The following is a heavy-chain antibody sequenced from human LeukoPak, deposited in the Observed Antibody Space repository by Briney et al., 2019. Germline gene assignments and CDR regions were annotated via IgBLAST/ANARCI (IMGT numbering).Heavy chain of an antibody. CDR1: GYXFSSYG. D-gene: IGHD3-10*01. V-gene: IGHV1-18*04. Sequence: ASVKVSCNTSGYXFSSYGVSWVRQAPGQGLEWMAWISAYNGNTIYAQKFQDRVTMTTDTFTSTAYMELRSLRSDDTAVYYCARDLRGYYGSGSYYEFGMDVWGQGTTVTVSS. CDR2: ISAYNGNT. J-gene: IGHJ6*02. CDR3: ARDLRGYYGSGSYYEFGMDV.